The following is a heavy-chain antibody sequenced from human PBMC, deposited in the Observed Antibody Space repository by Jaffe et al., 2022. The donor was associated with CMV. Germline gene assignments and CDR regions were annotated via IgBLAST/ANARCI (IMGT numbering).Heavy chain of an antibody. CDR3: ATGLYYYGSGSYYPRRHNLHY. J-gene: IGHJ4*02. V-gene: IGHV1-24*01. Sequence: QVQLVQSGAEVKKPGASVKVSCKVSGYTLTELSMHWVRQAPGKGLEWMGGFDPEDGETIYAQKFQGRVTMTEDTSTDTAYMELSSLRSEDTAVYYCATGLYYYGSGSYYPRRHNLHYWGQGTLVTVSS. CDR2: FDPEDGET. D-gene: IGHD3-10*01. CDR1: GYTLTELS.